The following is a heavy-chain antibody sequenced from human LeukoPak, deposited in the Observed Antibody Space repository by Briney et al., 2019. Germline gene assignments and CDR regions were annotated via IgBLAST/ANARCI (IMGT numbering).Heavy chain of an antibody. V-gene: IGHV4-34*01. CDR1: GGSFSGYY. CDR3: ARGDGRDGYKVRLEY. Sequence: SETLSLTCAVYGGSFSGYYWSWIRQPPGKGLEWIGEINHSGSTNCNPSLKSRVTISVDTSKNQFSLKLSSVTAADTAVYYCARGDGRDGYKVRLEYWGQGNLVTVSS. J-gene: IGHJ4*02. CDR2: INHSGST. D-gene: IGHD5-24*01.